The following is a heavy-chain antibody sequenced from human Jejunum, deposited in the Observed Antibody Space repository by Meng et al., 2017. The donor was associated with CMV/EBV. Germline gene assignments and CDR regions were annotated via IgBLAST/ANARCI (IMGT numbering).Heavy chain of an antibody. CDR3: AGGWGGVTGFDY. V-gene: IGHV4-31*02. CDR2: INRGGAT. J-gene: IGHJ4*02. CDR1: GGPINGGDNY. Sequence: VSGGPINGGDNYWSWNRQDPGGGLDEIGDINRGGATYHKPSLKSRVAISVDTSKNQLSLNLNSVTAADTAVYFCAGGWGGVTGFDYWGQGSLVTVSS. D-gene: IGHD3-16*01.